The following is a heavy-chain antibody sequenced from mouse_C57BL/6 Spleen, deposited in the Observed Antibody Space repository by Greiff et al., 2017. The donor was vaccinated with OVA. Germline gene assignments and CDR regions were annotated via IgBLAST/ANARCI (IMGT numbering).Heavy chain of an antibody. CDR2: IDPENGDT. Sequence: EVQLQQSGAELVRPGASVKLSCTASGFNIKDDYMHWVKQRPEQGLEWIGWIDPENGDTEYASKFQGKATITADTSSNTAYLQLSSLTSEDTAVYYCTTWDLSFAYWGQGTLVTVSA. CDR3: TTWDLSFAY. J-gene: IGHJ3*01. CDR1: GFNIKDDY. D-gene: IGHD2-3*01. V-gene: IGHV14-4*01.